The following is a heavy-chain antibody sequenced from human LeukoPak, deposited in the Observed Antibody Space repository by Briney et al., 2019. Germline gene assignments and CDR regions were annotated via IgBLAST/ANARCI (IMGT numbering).Heavy chain of an antibody. D-gene: IGHD2-15*01. CDR3: AREMFSRRKPGYCSGGSCSNWFDP. Sequence: SVKVSCKASGGTFSSNAISWVRQAPGQGLEWMGRIIPIFGTANYAHKFQGRVTITTDESTSTAYMELSSLRSEDTAVYYCAREMFSRRKPGYCSGGSCSNWFDPWGQGTLVTVSS. CDR2: IIPIFGTA. V-gene: IGHV1-69*05. J-gene: IGHJ5*02. CDR1: GGTFSSNA.